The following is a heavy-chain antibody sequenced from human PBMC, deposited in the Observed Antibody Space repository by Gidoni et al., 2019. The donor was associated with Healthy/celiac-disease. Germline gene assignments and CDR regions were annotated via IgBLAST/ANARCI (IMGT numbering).Heavy chain of an antibody. CDR3: ARGGIAAAGTSINWFDP. D-gene: IGHD6-13*01. CDR1: GGTFSSYA. CDR2: IIPIFGTA. Sequence: QVQLVQSGAEVKKPGSSVKVSCKASGGTFSSYAISWVRQAPGQGLEWMGGIIPIFGTANYAQKFQGRVTTTADESTSTAYMELSSLRSEDTAVYYCARGGIAAAGTSINWFDPWGQGTLVTVSS. V-gene: IGHV1-69*01. J-gene: IGHJ5*02.